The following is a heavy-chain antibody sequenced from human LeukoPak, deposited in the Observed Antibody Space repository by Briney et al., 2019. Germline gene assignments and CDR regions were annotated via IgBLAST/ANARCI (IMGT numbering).Heavy chain of an antibody. V-gene: IGHV3-9*01. D-gene: IGHD3-10*01. Sequence: GGSLRLSCAASGFTFDDYAMHWVRQAPGKGLEWVSGISWNSGSIGYADSVKGRFTISRDNAKNSLYLQMNSLRAEDTALYYCAKAYYYGSGSLKNPSFDYWGQGTLVTVSS. CDR2: ISWNSGSI. CDR1: GFTFDDYA. CDR3: AKAYYYGSGSLKNPSFDY. J-gene: IGHJ4*02.